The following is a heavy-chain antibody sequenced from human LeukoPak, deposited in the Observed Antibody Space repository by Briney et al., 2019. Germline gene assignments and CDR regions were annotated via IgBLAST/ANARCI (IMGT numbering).Heavy chain of an antibody. CDR2: ISANNGNT. Sequence: ASVKVSYKAAGGTFSKYGIIWVRQAPGQGLEWMGWISANNGNTNYAQKLQGRVTMTTDTSTSTAYMQLRSLRSDDTAVYYCARGKDCSGRSCYSRSFDSWGQGTLVTVSS. CDR3: ARGKDCSGRSCYSRSFDS. D-gene: IGHD2-15*01. V-gene: IGHV1-18*01. CDR1: GGTFSKYG. J-gene: IGHJ5*01.